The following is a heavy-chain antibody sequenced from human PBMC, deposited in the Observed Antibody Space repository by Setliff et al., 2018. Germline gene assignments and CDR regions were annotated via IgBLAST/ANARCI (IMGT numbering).Heavy chain of an antibody. CDR2: IYPGDSDT. CDR3: ARVVGADGIGIDY. Sequence: LGASLKISCKGSGYSFTTYWIGWVRQMPGKGLEWMGIIYPGDSDTRYSPSFQGQVTISADKSISTAYLQWSSLKASGTATYYCARVVGADGIGIDYWGQGTVVTVSS. CDR1: GYSFTTYW. V-gene: IGHV5-51*01. D-gene: IGHD2-15*01. J-gene: IGHJ4*02.